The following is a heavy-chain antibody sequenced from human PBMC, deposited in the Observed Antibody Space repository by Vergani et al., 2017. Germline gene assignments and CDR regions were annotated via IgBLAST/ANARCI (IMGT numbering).Heavy chain of an antibody. CDR3: ARQFWVSQGVGAFET. Sequence: QVQLQQWGAGVVKPSGTLSLTCAVFGESFSSFYWSWIRQPPGKGLEWIGSINYVGRTYYIPSLQSRATVFVDTSKNQFSLRLTTLTAADTAVYYCARQFWVSQGVGAFETWGRGTEVSVSS. D-gene: IGHD3-16*01. J-gene: IGHJ3*02. V-gene: IGHV4-34*02. CDR2: INYVGRT. CDR1: GESFSSFY.